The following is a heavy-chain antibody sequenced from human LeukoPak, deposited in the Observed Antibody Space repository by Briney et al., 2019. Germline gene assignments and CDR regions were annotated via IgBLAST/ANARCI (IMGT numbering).Heavy chain of an antibody. CDR1: GYTFTGDQ. CDR2: IKPSSGDT. Sequence: ASVKVSCKASGYTFTGDQIYWLRQAPGQGLEWVGWIKPSSGDTLYEQKFQGRVRMTRDKSISSAYMELSSLRSDDTAVYYCARKSAGFLTAWGQGTLVTVSS. V-gene: IGHV1-2*02. CDR3: ARKSAGFLTA. D-gene: IGHD2/OR15-2a*01. J-gene: IGHJ5*02.